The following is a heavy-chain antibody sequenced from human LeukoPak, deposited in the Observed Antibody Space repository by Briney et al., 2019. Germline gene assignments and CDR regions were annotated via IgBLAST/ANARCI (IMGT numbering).Heavy chain of an antibody. V-gene: IGHV4-59*10. Sequence: SETLSLTCAVYGGSFSGYYWSWIRQPAGKGLEWIGRIYTSGSTNYNPSLKSRVTMSVDTSKNQFSLKLSSVTAADTAVYYCARADSSGWYYFDYWGQGTLVTVSS. D-gene: IGHD6-19*01. J-gene: IGHJ4*02. CDR3: ARADSSGWYYFDY. CDR2: IYTSGST. CDR1: GGSFSGYY.